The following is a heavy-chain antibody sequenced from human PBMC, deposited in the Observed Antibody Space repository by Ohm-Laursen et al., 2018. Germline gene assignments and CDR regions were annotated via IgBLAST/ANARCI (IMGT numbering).Heavy chain of an antibody. V-gene: IGHV3-48*03. Sequence: SLRLSCAASGFALSTSGINWVRQAPGKGLEWVSYISSSGSTIYYADSVKGRFAISRDNAKNSLYLQMNSLRAEDTAVYYCARDLGSGLDYWGQGTLVTVSS. CDR1: GFALSTSG. CDR2: ISSSGSTI. J-gene: IGHJ4*02. CDR3: ARDLGSGLDY. D-gene: IGHD3-10*01.